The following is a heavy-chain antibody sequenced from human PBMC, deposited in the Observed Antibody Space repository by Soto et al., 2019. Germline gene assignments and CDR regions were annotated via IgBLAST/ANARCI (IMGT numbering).Heavy chain of an antibody. V-gene: IGHV2-5*02. CDR1: GFSLSTSGVG. Sequence: QITLKESGPTRVKPTQTLTLTCTFSGFSLSTSGVGVGWIRQPPGKALERLALIYWDDDKRYSPSLKSRLTTPKHPPKNQVLLTMTNMARVDTATYFCAHRPGLTGNWNGGYFAFWGKGPLLTVS. J-gene: IGHJ4*02. D-gene: IGHD1-1*01. CDR2: IYWDDDK. CDR3: AHRPGLTGNWNGGYFAF.